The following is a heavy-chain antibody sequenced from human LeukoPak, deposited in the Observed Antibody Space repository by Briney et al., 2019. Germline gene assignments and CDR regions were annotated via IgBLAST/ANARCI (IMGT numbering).Heavy chain of an antibody. CDR1: GLTFTAYA. D-gene: IGHD5-24*01. J-gene: IGHJ5*01. CDR3: AKALAMSTITYWFDS. Sequence: GRSLRLSCAASGLTFTAYAIHRVPQSASPGLKCMTVISNDGTKKDYADSVKGRFTMSRDNAKNTLYLQMNSLRGDDTAVYYCAKALAMSTITYWFDSWGLGTLVTVSS. V-gene: IGHV3-30*07. CDR2: ISNDGTKK.